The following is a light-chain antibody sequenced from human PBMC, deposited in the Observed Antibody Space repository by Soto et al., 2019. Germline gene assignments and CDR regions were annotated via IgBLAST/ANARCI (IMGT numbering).Light chain of an antibody. V-gene: IGLV2-14*03. CDR3: SSYTSSSTLV. CDR2: DVS. CDR1: SSDVGGYNY. J-gene: IGLJ2*01. Sequence: QSALTQPASVSGSPGQSITIYCTGTSSDVGGYNYVSWYQQHPGKAPKLIIYDVSNRPSGVSNRFSGSKSGNTASLTISGRQAEDEADYYCSSYTSSSTLVFGGGTKLTVL.